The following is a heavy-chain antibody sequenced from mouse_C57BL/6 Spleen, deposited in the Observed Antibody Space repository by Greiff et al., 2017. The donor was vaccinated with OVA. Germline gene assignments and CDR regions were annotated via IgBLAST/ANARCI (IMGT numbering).Heavy chain of an antibody. V-gene: IGHV1-42*01. CDR2: INPSTGGT. CDR1: GYSFTGYY. J-gene: IGHJ2*01. Sequence: VQLQQSGPELVKPGASVKISCKASGYSFTGYYMNWVKQSPEKSLEWIGEINPSTGGTTYNQKFKAKATLTVDKSSSTAYMQLKSLPSEDSAVYYCALTTVVASDYWGQGTTLTVSS. D-gene: IGHD1-1*01. CDR3: ALTTVVASDY.